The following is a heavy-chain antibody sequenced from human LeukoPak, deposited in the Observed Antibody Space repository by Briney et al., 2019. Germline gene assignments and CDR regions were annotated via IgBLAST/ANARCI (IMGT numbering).Heavy chain of an antibody. J-gene: IGHJ4*02. D-gene: IGHD6-19*01. V-gene: IGHV3-15*01. CDR3: TTGTSGWSS. CDR2: IKSKTDGGTT. CDR1: GFTFNNAW. Sequence: GGSLRLSCAASGFTFNNAWMSWVRQAPGRGLEWIGHIKSKTDGGTTDYAAPVKGRFTISRGDSKNTLYLHMNSLTTEDTAVYSCTTGTSGWSSWGQGTLVTVSS.